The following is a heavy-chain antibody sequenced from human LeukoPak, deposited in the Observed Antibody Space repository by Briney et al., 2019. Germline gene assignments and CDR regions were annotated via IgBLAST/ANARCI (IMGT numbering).Heavy chain of an antibody. Sequence: ASVKVSCKASGYTFTDYGINWVRQAPGQGLEWMGWVSAYNGDTRYAQKVQGRVTMTRDTSTSTAYMELSSLKSEDTAVYYCARLSETPAFYPGGRYLYLAYWGQGAQVTVSS. CDR1: GYTFTDYG. J-gene: IGHJ4*02. D-gene: IGHD2-8*02. CDR2: VSAYNGDT. CDR3: ARLSETPAFYPGGRYLYLAY. V-gene: IGHV1-18*01.